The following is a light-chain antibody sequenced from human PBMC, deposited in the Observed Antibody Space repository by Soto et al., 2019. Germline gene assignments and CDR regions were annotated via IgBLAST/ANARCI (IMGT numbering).Light chain of an antibody. V-gene: IGKV1-39*01. J-gene: IGKJ1*01. Sequence: DIQVTQSPSSLSASLGDRVTITCRASQRISTYLNWYQQKPGKAPKFLIYDASNLQSGVPSRFSGGGSGTDFTLTISSLQPEDFATYYCQQSYSTPRTFGQGTKVDIK. CDR2: DAS. CDR3: QQSYSTPRT. CDR1: QRISTY.